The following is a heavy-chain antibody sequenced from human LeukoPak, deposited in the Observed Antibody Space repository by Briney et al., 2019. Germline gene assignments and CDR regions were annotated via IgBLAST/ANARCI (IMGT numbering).Heavy chain of an antibody. Sequence: PSEILSLTCTVSGGSISSYYWSWIRQPPGKGLEWIGYIYYSGSTNYNPSLKSRVTISVDTSKNQFSLKLTSVTAADTAVYYCARGLTYYFDSSGYYVTDAFDIWGQGTMVTVSS. CDR3: ARGLTYYFDSSGYYVTDAFDI. CDR2: IYYSGST. J-gene: IGHJ3*02. V-gene: IGHV4-59*01. D-gene: IGHD3-22*01. CDR1: GGSISSYY.